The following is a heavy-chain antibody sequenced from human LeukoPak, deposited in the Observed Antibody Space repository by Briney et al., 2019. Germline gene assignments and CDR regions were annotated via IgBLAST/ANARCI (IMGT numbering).Heavy chain of an antibody. D-gene: IGHD5-18*01. V-gene: IGHV1-46*01. Sequence: GASVKVSCKASGYTFTSYYMHWVRLAPGRGLEWMGIINPSGDSTNYAQKFQGRVTMTRDTSTSTVYMELSSLRSEDTAVYYCARPGYSYGYFDYWGQGTLVTVSS. J-gene: IGHJ4*02. CDR1: GYTFTSYY. CDR2: INPSGDST. CDR3: ARPGYSYGYFDY.